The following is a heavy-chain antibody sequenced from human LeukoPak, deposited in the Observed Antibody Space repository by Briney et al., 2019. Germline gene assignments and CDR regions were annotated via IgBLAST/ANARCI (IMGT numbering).Heavy chain of an antibody. CDR2: IYPGDSDT. CDR3: ARQQWLDGIYYFDY. CDR1: GYSFTNYW. D-gene: IGHD6-19*01. J-gene: IGHJ4*02. Sequence: GESLKISCKGSGYSFTNYWIGWVRQMPGKGLEWMGIIYPGDSDTRYSPSFQGQVAISADKFISTAYLQWSSLKASDTAMYYCARQQWLDGIYYFDYWGQGTLVTVSS. V-gene: IGHV5-51*01.